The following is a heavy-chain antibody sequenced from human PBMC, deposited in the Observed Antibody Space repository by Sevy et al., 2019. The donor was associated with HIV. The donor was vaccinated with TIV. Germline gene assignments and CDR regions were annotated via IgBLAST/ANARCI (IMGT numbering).Heavy chain of an antibody. CDR2: ISYDGSKK. J-gene: IGHJ6*02. Sequence: GGSLRLSCAASGFTFSIYAIHWVRQAPGKGLEWVAVISYDGSKKYYVDSVKGRFTISRDNSKNTLYLQMNSLRPEDTAVYYCAGDLPSAGTNPFYYYGMDVWGQGTTVTVSS. D-gene: IGHD4-17*01. V-gene: IGHV3-30*04. CDR3: AGDLPSAGTNPFYYYGMDV. CDR1: GFTFSIYA.